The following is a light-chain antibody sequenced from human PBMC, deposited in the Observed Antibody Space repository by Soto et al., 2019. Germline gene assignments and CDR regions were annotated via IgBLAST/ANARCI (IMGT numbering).Light chain of an antibody. J-gene: IGKJ1*01. CDR2: GAS. Sequence: QWSATLPVSLWERATLSFMACQIVRSNLAWYQQKPGQAPSLLIYGASTRATGITARVIGIGSGTEFTLTISSLRSEDLSVYFSEKYSDRPRMFGSGTKVDIK. CDR3: EKYSDRPRM. CDR1: QIVRSN. V-gene: IGKV3-15*01.